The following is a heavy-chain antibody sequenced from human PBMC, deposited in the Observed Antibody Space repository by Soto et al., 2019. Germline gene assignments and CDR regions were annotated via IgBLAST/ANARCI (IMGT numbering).Heavy chain of an antibody. CDR3: ARNRKTQLLYVDY. CDR1: GGSISSGGYY. V-gene: IGHV4-31*03. D-gene: IGHD2-2*02. Sequence: LSLTCTVSGGSISSGGYYWSWIRQHPGKGLEWIGYIYYSGSTYYNPSLKSRVTISVDTSKNQFSLKLSSVTAADTAVYYCARNRKTQLLYVDYWRQGTLVTVSS. CDR2: IYYSGST. J-gene: IGHJ4*02.